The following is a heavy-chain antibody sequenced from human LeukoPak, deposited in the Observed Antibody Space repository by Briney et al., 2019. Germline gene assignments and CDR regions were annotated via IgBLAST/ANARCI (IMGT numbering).Heavy chain of an antibody. J-gene: IGHJ4*02. CDR1: GYTFTNYY. V-gene: IGHV1-46*01. Sequence: ASVKVSCKASGYTFTNYYMHWVRQAPGQGLEWMGLINPSDGSTSYAQKFQGRVTMTRDTSTSTVYMELSSLRSEDTAVYYCARPSPPKGYYFHYWGQGTLVTVSS. CDR3: ARPSPPKGYYFHY. CDR2: INPSDGST.